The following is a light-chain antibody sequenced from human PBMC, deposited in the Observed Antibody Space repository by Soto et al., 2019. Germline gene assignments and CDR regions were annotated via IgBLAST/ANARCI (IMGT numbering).Light chain of an antibody. CDR3: QHYNSYSEA. J-gene: IGKJ1*01. V-gene: IGKV1-5*03. CDR1: QTISSW. CDR2: KAS. Sequence: DIQMTQSPSTLSGSVGDRVTITCRASQTISSWLAWYQQNPGKAPKLLIYKASTLKSGAPSRFSGSGSGTEFTLTISSLQPDDFATYYCQHYNSYSEAFGQGTKVDIK.